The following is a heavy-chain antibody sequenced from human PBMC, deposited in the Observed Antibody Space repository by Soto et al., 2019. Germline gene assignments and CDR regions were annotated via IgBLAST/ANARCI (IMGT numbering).Heavy chain of an antibody. Sequence: QVQLQQSGPGLVKPSQTLSLTCAISGDSVSSNSAAWNWIRQSPSRGLQWLGRTYYRSKWYNDYAVSGKSRMPITPDPSTNQLSLQLNSVTPEDTAVYYCARGSNGMDVWGQGTTVTVSS. CDR1: GDSVSSNSAA. CDR3: ARGSNGMDV. V-gene: IGHV6-1*01. J-gene: IGHJ6*02. CDR2: TYYRSKWYN.